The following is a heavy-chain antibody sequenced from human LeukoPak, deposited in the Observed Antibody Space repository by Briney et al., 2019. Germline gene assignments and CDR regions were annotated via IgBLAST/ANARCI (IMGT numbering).Heavy chain of an antibody. Sequence: PGGSLRLSCAASGFTLSNHWMTWVRQVPGRGPEWVANVNRDGSETYYLDSVKGRFTISKDNAKNSLYLQMNSLRAEDTAVYYCGHRRSGSLLLKPFQHWGQGTLVTVSS. CDR2: VNRDGSET. J-gene: IGHJ1*01. D-gene: IGHD3-22*01. CDR1: GFTLSNHW. V-gene: IGHV3-7*03. CDR3: GHRRSGSLLLKPFQH.